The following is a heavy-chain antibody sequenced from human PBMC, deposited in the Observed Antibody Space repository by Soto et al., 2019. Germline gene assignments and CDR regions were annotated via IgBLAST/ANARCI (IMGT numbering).Heavy chain of an antibody. J-gene: IGHJ3*02. V-gene: IGHV3-13*01. CDR3: ARVDSSGYYYPDAFDI. D-gene: IGHD3-22*01. CDR2: IGTAGDT. Sequence: VQLVESGGGLVQPGGSLRLSCAASGFTFSSYDMHWVRQATGKGLEWVSAIGTAGDTYYPGSVKGRFTISRENAKNSLYLQMNSLRAEDTAVYYCARVDSSGYYYPDAFDIWGQGTMVTVSS. CDR1: GFTFSSYD.